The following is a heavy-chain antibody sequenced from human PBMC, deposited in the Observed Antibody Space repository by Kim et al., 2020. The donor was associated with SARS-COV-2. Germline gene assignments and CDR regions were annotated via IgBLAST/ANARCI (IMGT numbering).Heavy chain of an antibody. CDR3: AKKGILATPPIY. Sequence: GGSLRLSCAASGFTFSSYAMSWVRQAPGKGLEWVSGITGSGGSTYYADSVKGRFTISRDNSKNTLYLQMNSLRAEDTAVYYCAKKGILATPPIYWGQGTLVTVSS. CDR1: GFTFSSYA. V-gene: IGHV3-23*01. J-gene: IGHJ4*02. CDR2: ITGSGGST. D-gene: IGHD5-12*01.